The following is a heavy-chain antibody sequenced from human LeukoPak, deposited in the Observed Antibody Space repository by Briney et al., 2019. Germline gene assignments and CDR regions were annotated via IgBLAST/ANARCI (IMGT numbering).Heavy chain of an antibody. V-gene: IGHV3-64*01. CDR3: AELGITMIGGV. J-gene: IGHJ6*04. Sequence: GESLRLSCAASGFTFSSYAMHWVRQAPGKGLEYVSAISSNGGSTYYANSVKGRFTISRDNAKNSLYLQMNSLRAEDTAVYYCAELGITMIGGVWGKGTTVTISS. CDR2: ISSNGGST. CDR1: GFTFSSYA. D-gene: IGHD3-10*02.